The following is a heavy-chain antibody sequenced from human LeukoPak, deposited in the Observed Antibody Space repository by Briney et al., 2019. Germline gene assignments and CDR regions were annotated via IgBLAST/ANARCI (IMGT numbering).Heavy chain of an antibody. Sequence: NAGGSLGLSCTASGFTFSGYSMNWIRQAPGKGLEWVSSFGTRSTSIYHAGSVKGRFAISRDNAKNSLYLQMNSLRAEDTAVYYCARVAGYCSGGSCFRKRNYFDYWGQGTLVTVSS. CDR1: GFTFSGYS. CDR3: ARVAGYCSGGSCFRKRNYFDY. V-gene: IGHV3-21*01. D-gene: IGHD2-15*01. J-gene: IGHJ4*02. CDR2: FGTRSTSI.